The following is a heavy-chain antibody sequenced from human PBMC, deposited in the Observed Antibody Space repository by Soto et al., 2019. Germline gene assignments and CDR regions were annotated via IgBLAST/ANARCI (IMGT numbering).Heavy chain of an antibody. CDR2: ISESGDNT. J-gene: IGHJ5*02. Sequence: GGSLRLSCAASGFTFSSSAMSSVRQAPGKGLEWVSAISESGDNTFYADSAKGRFTISRDNTKSTLYLQMSSLRAEDTALYFCAKGGYNFGLDPWGQGTLVTVS. CDR1: GFTFSSSA. V-gene: IGHV3-23*01. CDR3: AKGGYNFGLDP. D-gene: IGHD5-18*01.